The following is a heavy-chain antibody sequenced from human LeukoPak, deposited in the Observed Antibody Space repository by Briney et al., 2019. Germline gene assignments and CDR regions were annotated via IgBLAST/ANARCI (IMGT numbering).Heavy chain of an antibody. J-gene: IGHJ4*02. CDR1: GYTFTGYD. CDR3: ARGPPPHCSGGSCYSWGFVGY. CDR2: MNPKSGNT. Sequence: ASVKVSCKASGYTFTGYDINWVRQATGQGLEWMGWMNPKSGNTGYAQKFQGRVTMTRNTSISTAYMELSSLRSEDTAVYHCARGPPPHCSGGSCYSWGFVGYWGQGTQVAVSS. D-gene: IGHD2-15*01. V-gene: IGHV1-8*01.